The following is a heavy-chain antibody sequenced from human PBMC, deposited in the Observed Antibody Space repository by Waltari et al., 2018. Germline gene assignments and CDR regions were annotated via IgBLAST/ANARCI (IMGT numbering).Heavy chain of an antibody. CDR1: GGSISSYY. J-gene: IGHJ5*02. D-gene: IGHD3-10*01. CDR2: IYYSGST. V-gene: IGHV4-59*01. Sequence: QVQLQESGPGLVKPSETLSLTCTVSGGSISSYYWSWIRQPPGKGLEWIGYIYYSGSTNYNPSRKSRVTISVDTSKKPCSLKLSSVTAAETAVYYCAKGSGSPNWIDPWGQGTLVTVSS. CDR3: AKGSGSPNWIDP.